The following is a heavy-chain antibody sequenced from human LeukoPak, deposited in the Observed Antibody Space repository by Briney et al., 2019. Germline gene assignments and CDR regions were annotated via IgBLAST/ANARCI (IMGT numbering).Heavy chain of an antibody. J-gene: IGHJ6*02. V-gene: IGHV5-51*01. Sequence: GESLKISCKGSGYSFTSYWIGWVRQMPGKGLEWMGIIYPGDSDTRYSPSFQGQVTISADKSISTAYLQWSSLKASDTATYYCARVVVVPASYYYYGMDVWGQGTTVTVSS. D-gene: IGHD2-2*01. CDR2: IYPGDSDT. CDR3: ARVVVVPASYYYYGMDV. CDR1: GYSFTSYW.